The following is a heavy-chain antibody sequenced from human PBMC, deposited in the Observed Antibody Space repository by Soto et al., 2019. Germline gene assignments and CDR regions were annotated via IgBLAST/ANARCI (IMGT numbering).Heavy chain of an antibody. D-gene: IGHD2-2*01. CDR2: IYPGDSNI. CDR1: GYTFTNSW. V-gene: IGHV5-51*01. J-gene: IGHJ6*02. Sequence: EVQLVQSGAEVKKPGESLEISCKGSGYTFTNSWIGWLRQMPGKGLEWMGIIYPGDSNIRYSPSFQGQVTISADMSTSTAYLQWSSLKASDTAMYYCARHAYCASNTCYYYYGLDVWGQGTTVTVSS. CDR3: ARHAYCASNTCYYYYGLDV.